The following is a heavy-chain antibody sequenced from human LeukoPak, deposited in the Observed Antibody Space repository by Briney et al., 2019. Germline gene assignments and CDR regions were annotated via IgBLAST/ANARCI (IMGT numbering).Heavy chain of an antibody. CDR3: AYSERFYGSGRQWYYFDY. V-gene: IGHV2-5*01. J-gene: IGHJ4*02. D-gene: IGHD3-10*01. CDR1: GFSLSTSGVG. CDR2: IYWNDDK. Sequence: SGPTLVNPTQTLTLTCTFSGFSLSTSGVGVGWIRQPPGKALEWLALIYWNDDKRYSPSLKSRLTITKDTSKNQVVLTMTNMDPVDTATYYCAYSERFYGSGRQWYYFDYWGQGTLVTVSS.